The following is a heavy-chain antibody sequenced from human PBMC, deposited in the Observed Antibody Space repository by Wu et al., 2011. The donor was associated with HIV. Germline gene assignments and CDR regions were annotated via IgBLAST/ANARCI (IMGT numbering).Heavy chain of an antibody. CDR3: ARGTIVGATGDYYYGMDV. J-gene: IGHJ6*02. D-gene: IGHD1-26*01. CDR1: GGTFSSYA. Sequence: QVQLVQSGAEVKKPGSSVKVSCKASGGTFSSYAISWVRQAPGQGLEWMGRIIPIFGTANYAQKFQGRVTITADKSTSTAYMELSSLRSEDTAVYYCARGTIVGATGDYYYGMDVWGQGTTVIVSS. CDR2: IIPIFGTA. V-gene: IGHV1-69*06.